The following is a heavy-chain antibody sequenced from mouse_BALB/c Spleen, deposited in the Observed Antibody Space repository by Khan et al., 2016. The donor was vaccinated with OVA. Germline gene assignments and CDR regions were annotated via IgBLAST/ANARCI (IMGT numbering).Heavy chain of an antibody. CDR1: GYSITSDYA. CDR2: ISYSGSP. D-gene: IGHD2-3*01. V-gene: IGHV3-2*02. J-gene: IGHJ4*01. CDR3: YGTDGYYFYAMDY. Sequence: EVQLQESGPGLVNPSQSLSLTCTVTGYSITSDYAWNWIRQFPGNKLEWMGYISYSGSPSYNPSLKSRIPITRETSKNQFFLQLNSVTTEDTATYYWYGTDGYYFYAMDYWGQGTSVTVSS.